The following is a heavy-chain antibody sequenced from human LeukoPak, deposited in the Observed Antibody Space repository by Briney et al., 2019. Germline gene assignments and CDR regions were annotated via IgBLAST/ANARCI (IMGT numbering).Heavy chain of an antibody. Sequence: ASVKVSCKATGYTFSSYYIHWVRQAPGQGLEWMGIINPSGGSTNYAHKFQDRVTMTRDTSTSTVYMELSSLRSEDTAVYYCARDDGYYFYMDVWGKGTTVTVSS. CDR2: INPSGGST. CDR1: GYTFSSYY. D-gene: IGHD5-24*01. CDR3: ARDDGYYFYMDV. V-gene: IGHV1-46*01. J-gene: IGHJ6*03.